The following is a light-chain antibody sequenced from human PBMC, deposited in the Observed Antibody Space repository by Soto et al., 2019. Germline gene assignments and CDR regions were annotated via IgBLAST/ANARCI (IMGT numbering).Light chain of an antibody. CDR1: SSDVGGYNY. Sequence: QSALTQPASASGSPGQSITISCTGTSSDVGGYNYASWYQHHRGKAPQFMIYDVSNRPSGVWTRFSGSESGNTASLTISGLQAEDEADYYCNSYTSSDTRQIVFGTGTKVTVL. CDR2: DVS. CDR3: NSYTSSDTRQIV. J-gene: IGLJ1*01. V-gene: IGLV2-14*03.